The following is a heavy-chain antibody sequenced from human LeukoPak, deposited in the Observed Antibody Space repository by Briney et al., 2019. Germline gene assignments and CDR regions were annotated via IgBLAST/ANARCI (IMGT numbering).Heavy chain of an antibody. V-gene: IGHV3-23*01. Sequence: GGSLRLSCAASGFTFSSYAMSWVRQAPGKGREGVSAISGSGGSTYYADSVKGRFTISRDNSKNTLYLQMNSLRAEDTAVYYCAKDLAVDTAMALDYWGQGTLVTVSS. CDR1: GFTFSSYA. D-gene: IGHD5-18*01. J-gene: IGHJ4*02. CDR2: ISGSGGST. CDR3: AKDLAVDTAMALDY.